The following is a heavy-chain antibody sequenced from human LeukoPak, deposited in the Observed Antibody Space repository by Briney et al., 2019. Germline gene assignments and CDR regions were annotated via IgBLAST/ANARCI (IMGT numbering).Heavy chain of an antibody. CDR2: IYYSGST. CDR3: ARGGQKLALLQH. CDR1: GGSINSYY. D-gene: IGHD6-6*01. V-gene: IGHV4-59*01. J-gene: IGHJ1*01. Sequence: SEPLSLTFTVSGGSINSYYWSWIRPPPGKGLEWIGYIYYSGSTNFNPSFKSRVTISVDTSKNQFSLKLSSVTAADTAVYYCARGGQKLALLQHWGQGTLVTVSS.